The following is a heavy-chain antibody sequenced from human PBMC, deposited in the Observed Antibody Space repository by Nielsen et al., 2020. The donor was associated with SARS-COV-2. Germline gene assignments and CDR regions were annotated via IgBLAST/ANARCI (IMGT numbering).Heavy chain of an antibody. D-gene: IGHD1-26*01. Sequence: ASVKVSCKASGYTFTGYYMHWVRQAPGQGLEWMGWINPNSGGTNYAQKFQGWVTMTRDTSTSTAYMELRSLRSDDTAVYYCASGERGPYYMDVWGKGTTVTVSS. CDR1: GYTFTGYY. J-gene: IGHJ6*03. CDR2: INPNSGGT. CDR3: ASGERGPYYMDV. V-gene: IGHV1-2*04.